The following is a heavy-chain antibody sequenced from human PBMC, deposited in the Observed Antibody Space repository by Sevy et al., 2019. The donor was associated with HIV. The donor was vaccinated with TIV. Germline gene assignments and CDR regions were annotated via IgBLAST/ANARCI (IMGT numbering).Heavy chain of an antibody. Sequence: AGSLRLSCAASGFTFSSYEMNWVRQAPGKGLEWVSYISSSGSTIYYADSVKGRFTISRDNAKNSLYLQMNSLRAEDTAVYYCAREDYYDSSGRADDAFDIWGQGTMVTVSS. CDR3: AREDYYDSSGRADDAFDI. J-gene: IGHJ3*02. D-gene: IGHD3-22*01. CDR2: ISSSGSTI. CDR1: GFTFSSYE. V-gene: IGHV3-48*03.